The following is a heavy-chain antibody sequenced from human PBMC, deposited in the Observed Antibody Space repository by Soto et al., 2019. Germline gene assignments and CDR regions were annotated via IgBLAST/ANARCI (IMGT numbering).Heavy chain of an antibody. CDR1: GFTFSSYA. V-gene: IGHV3-23*01. J-gene: IGHJ3*02. Sequence: LRLSCAASGFTFSSYAMSWVRQAPGKGLEWVSAISGSGGSTYYADSVKGRFTISRDNSKNTLYLQMNSLRAEDTAVYYCAKAWEYVDTAISGHAFDIWGQGTMVTVSS. CDR3: AKAWEYVDTAISGHAFDI. CDR2: ISGSGGST. D-gene: IGHD5-18*01.